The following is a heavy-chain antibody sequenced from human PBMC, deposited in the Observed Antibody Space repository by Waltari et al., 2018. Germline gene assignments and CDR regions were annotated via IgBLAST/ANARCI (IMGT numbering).Heavy chain of an antibody. D-gene: IGHD1-26*01. Sequence: EVQLVESGGGLVQPGWSLRLSCSASVFSFRGYGMHWVRQTPGKGLEYVAGISDNGRSTYYANSVKDRFSISRDNSKNTLYIQMSSLRSEDTAIYYCVKTVVGSFIFDYWGQGTLVTVSS. CDR3: VKTVVGSFIFDY. J-gene: IGHJ4*02. V-gene: IGHV3-64D*06. CDR2: ISDNGRST. CDR1: VFSFRGYG.